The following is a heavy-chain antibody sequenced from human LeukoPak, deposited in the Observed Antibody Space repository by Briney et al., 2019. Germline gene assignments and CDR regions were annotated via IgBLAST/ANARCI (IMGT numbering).Heavy chain of an antibody. D-gene: IGHD6-13*01. V-gene: IGHV4-59*08. CDR2: IYYSGST. J-gene: IGHJ4*02. CDR3: ASYSSSWTALDY. Sequence: SETLSLTCAVSGDSISNYYWSWIRQPPGKGLEWIGYIYYSGSTNYDPSLKSRVTISVDTSKNQFSLKLSSVTAADTAVYYCASYSSSWTALDYWGQGTLVTVSS. CDR1: GDSISNYY.